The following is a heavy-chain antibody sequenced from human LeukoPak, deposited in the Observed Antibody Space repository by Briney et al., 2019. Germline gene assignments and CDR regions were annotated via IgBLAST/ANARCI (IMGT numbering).Heavy chain of an antibody. J-gene: IGHJ4*02. D-gene: IGHD1-1*01. CDR2: ISSSSSTI. Sequence: GGSLRLSGAASGFTFSSYSMNWVRQAPGKGLEWVSYISSSSSTIYYADSVKGRFTISRDNAKNSLYLQMNSLRAEDTAVYYCARVVGGASPERSDYWGQGTLVTVSS. CDR3: ARVVGGASPERSDY. V-gene: IGHV3-48*01. CDR1: GFTFSSYS.